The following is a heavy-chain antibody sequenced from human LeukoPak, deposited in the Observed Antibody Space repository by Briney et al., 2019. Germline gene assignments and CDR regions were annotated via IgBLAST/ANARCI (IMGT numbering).Heavy chain of an antibody. V-gene: IGHV3-23*01. J-gene: IGHJ4*02. CDR3: TNLYSSGWYDGGPTPFDS. D-gene: IGHD6-19*01. CDR1: GFTFSSYA. CDR2: INGNGGTT. Sequence: GGSLRLSCAASGFTFSSYALSWVRQAPGKGLEWVSTINGNGGTTYYADSVKGRFTISRDNSKHTLYLQVNSLRAEDTAIYYCTNLYSSGWYDGGPTPFDSWGQGTLVTVSS.